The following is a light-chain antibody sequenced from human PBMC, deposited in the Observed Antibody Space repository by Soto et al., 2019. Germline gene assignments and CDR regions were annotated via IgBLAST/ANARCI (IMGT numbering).Light chain of an antibody. CDR1: QSISSW. CDR3: QQYTSYSSYT. CDR2: KAS. V-gene: IGKV1-5*03. Sequence: DIQMTQSPSTLSASVGDRVTITSRASQSISSWLAWYQQKPGKAPKLLIYKASSLESGVPSRFSGSGSGTGFTLTISSLQPDDFATYYCQQYTSYSSYTFGQGTKLEIK. J-gene: IGKJ2*01.